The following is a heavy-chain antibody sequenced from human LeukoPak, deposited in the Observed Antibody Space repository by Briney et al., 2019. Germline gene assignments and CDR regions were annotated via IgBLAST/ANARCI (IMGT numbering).Heavy chain of an antibody. CDR3: ARAYVGTIDY. CDR2: IYPGDSDT. J-gene: IGHJ4*02. CDR1: GYSFTSYW. D-gene: IGHD4-23*01. V-gene: IGHV5-51*01. Sequence: GESLKISCKGSGYSFTSYWVGWARQMPGKGLEWMGIIYPGDSDTRYSPSFRGQVTISADKSSSTAYLQWSSLKASDTAMYYCARAYVGTIDYWGQGTLVTVSS.